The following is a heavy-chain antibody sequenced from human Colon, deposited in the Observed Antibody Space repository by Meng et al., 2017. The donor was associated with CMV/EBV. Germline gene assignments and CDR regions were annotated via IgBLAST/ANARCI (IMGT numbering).Heavy chain of an antibody. J-gene: IGHJ4*02. D-gene: IGHD4-23*01. CDR3: ARGGGLAVTSFDY. CDR2: IHHSGST. Sequence: CAVYGGFFSSYYWSGIRQPPGKGLEWIGEIHHSGSTNYNPSLKSRVTISVDTSKNQFSLKLTSVTAADTAVYYCARGGGLAVTSFDYWGQGTLVTVSS. CDR1: GGFFSSYY. V-gene: IGHV4-34*01.